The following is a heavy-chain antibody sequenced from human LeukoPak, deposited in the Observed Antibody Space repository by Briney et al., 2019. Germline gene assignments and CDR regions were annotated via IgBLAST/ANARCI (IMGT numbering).Heavy chain of an antibody. D-gene: IGHD3-10*01. CDR2: IGANSAI. CDR3: AREGYYGAFDI. CDR1: GFTFSDYS. J-gene: IGHJ3*02. Sequence: GGSLRLSCAASGFTFSDYSMNWVPQAPGKGLEWFSYIGANSAIYYADSVKGRFTISRDNAKNSLSLQMNSLRDDDTAVYYCAREGYYGAFDIWGQGTMVTVSS. V-gene: IGHV3-48*02.